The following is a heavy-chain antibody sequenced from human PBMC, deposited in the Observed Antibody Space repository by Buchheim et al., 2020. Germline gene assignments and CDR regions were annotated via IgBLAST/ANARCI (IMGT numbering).Heavy chain of an antibody. V-gene: IGHV4-4*02. Sequence: QVQLQESGPGLVKPSGTLSLTCGVSGGSISNGDWWSWVRQPPGKGLEWIGEIHHSGSTNYNPSLKSRDTISVDKSKNHFSLKVSSVTAADTAVYYCAREGTLEDRYLRSWGQGTL. J-gene: IGHJ5*02. CDR2: IHHSGST. CDR1: GGSISNGDW. D-gene: IGHD1-14*01. CDR3: AREGTLEDRYLRS.